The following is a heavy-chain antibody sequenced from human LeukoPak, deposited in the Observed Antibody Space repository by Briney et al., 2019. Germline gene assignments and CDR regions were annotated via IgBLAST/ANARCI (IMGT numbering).Heavy chain of an antibody. CDR2: ISGSGDST. J-gene: IGHJ4*02. D-gene: IGHD3-22*01. Sequence: GGSLRLSCAASGFTFSRFAMSWVRQAPGKGLEWVSGISGSGDSTYYADSVKGRFTISRDNSKNTLYLQMNGLRAEDTAVYYCATYRRGYHDSSESYYLDSWGQGTLVTVSS. CDR3: ATYRRGYHDSSESYYLDS. CDR1: GFTFSRFA. V-gene: IGHV3-23*01.